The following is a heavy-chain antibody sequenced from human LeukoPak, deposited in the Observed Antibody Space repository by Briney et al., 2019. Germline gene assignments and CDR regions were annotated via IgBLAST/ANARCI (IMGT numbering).Heavy chain of an antibody. CDR3: ARESTFEYSSSWFDN. CDR2: IYYSGST. J-gene: IGHJ4*02. D-gene: IGHD6-6*01. Sequence: SETLSLTCTVSGGSISSSSYYWGWIRQPPGKGLEWIGSIYYSGSTYYNPSLKSRVTISVDTSKNQFSLKLSSVTAADTAVYYCARESTFEYSSSWFDNWGQGTLVTVSS. V-gene: IGHV4-39*07. CDR1: GGSISSSSYY.